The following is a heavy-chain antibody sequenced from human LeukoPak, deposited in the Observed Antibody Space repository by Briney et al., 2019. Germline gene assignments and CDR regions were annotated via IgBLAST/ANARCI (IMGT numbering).Heavy chain of an antibody. D-gene: IGHD6-19*01. CDR1: GGSISNSYYY. V-gene: IGHV4-39*01. Sequence: SETLSLTCTVSGGSISNSYYYWGWIRQPPGKGLEWIGGAYYSGTTYYSPSLKSRVTISVDTSRNHFSLNLNSVTAADTAVYYCARHSSSAWYYYFDYWGQGSFVTVSS. CDR2: AYYSGTT. CDR3: ARHSSSAWYYYFDY. J-gene: IGHJ4*02.